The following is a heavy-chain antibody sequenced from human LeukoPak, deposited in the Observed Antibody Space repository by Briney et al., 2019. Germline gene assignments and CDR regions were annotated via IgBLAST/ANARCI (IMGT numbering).Heavy chain of an antibody. Sequence: ASVKVSCKASGYTFTSYDINWVRQATGQGLEWMGWMNPNSGNTGYAQKFQGRDTMTRNTSISTAYMELSSLRSEDTAVYYCARGNDFWSGYPNFDYWGQGTLVTVSS. V-gene: IGHV1-8*01. CDR3: ARGNDFWSGYPNFDY. J-gene: IGHJ4*02. CDR1: GYTFTSYD. D-gene: IGHD3-3*01. CDR2: MNPNSGNT.